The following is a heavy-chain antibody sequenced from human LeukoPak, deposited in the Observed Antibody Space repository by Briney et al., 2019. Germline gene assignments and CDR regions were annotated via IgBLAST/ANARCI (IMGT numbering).Heavy chain of an antibody. Sequence: SQTLSLTCTVSGGSISSGGYFWRWIRQHPGKGLEWIGYIYYSGSTYYNPHLKSRVTISVDTSKNQFSQKLSSVTAADTAVYYCARSRPRTMKVGTTFDYWGQGTLVTVSS. CDR1: GGSISSGGYF. CDR2: IYYSGST. J-gene: IGHJ4*02. CDR3: ARSRPRTMKVGTTFDY. D-gene: IGHD3-22*01. V-gene: IGHV4-31*03.